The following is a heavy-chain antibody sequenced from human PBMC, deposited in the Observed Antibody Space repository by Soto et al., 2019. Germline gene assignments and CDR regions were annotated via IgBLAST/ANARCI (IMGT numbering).Heavy chain of an antibody. V-gene: IGHV4-31*03. CDR1: GGSISSGGYY. CDR3: ARVVPSRVVTPLVVDY. CDR2: IYYSGST. J-gene: IGHJ4*02. D-gene: IGHD2-15*01. Sequence: SETLSLTCTVSGGSISSGGYYWSWIRQHPGKGLEWIGYIYYSGSTYYNPSLKSRVTISVDTSKNHFSLKLSSVTAADTAVYYCARVVPSRVVTPLVVDYWGQGTLVTVSS.